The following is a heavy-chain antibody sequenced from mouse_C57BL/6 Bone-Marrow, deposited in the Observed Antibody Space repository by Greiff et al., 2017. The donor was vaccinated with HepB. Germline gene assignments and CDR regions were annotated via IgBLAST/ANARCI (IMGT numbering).Heavy chain of an antibody. V-gene: IGHV1-81*01. J-gene: IGHJ2*01. CDR1: GYTFTSYG. CDR2: IYPRSGNT. D-gene: IGHD1-1*01. CDR3: ARARAGLLRYPDY. Sequence: VQLQQSGAELARPGASVKLSCKASGYTFTSYGISWVKQRTGQGLEWIGEIYPRSGNTYYNEKFKGKATLTADKSSSTAYMELRSLTSEDSAVYFCARARAGLLRYPDYWGQGTTLTVSS.